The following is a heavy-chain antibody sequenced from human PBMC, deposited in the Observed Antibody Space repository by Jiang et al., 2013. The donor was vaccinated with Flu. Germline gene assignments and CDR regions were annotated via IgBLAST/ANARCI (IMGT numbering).Heavy chain of an antibody. V-gene: IGHV1-18*01. D-gene: IGHD3-22*01. CDR1: GYTFTSYG. CDR3: ARGFASSVVVIGLGYAFDI. CDR2: VSAYNGNT. J-gene: IGHJ3*02. Sequence: SGAEVKKPGASVKVSCKASGYTFTSYGISWVRQAPGQGLEWMGWVSAYNGNTNYAQKLQGRVTMTTDTSTSTAYMELRSLRSDDTAVYYCARGFASSVVVIGLGYAFDIWGQGTMVTVSS.